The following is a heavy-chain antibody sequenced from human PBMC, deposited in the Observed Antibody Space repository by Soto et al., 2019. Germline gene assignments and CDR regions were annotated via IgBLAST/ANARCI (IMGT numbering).Heavy chain of an antibody. CDR1: GFTFDDYG. CDR2: INWNGGST. D-gene: IGHD6-6*01. V-gene: IGHV3-20*04. J-gene: IGHJ6*02. Sequence: EGSLRLSCAASGFTFDDYGMSWVRQAPGKGLEWVSGINWNGGSTGYADSVKGRFTISRDNAKNSLYLQMNSLRAEDTALYYCARSLYSSSYYYGMDVWGQGTTVTVSS. CDR3: ARSLYSSSYYYGMDV.